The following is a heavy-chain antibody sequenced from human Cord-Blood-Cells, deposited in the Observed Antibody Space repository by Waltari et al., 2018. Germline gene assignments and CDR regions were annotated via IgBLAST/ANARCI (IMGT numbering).Heavy chain of an antibody. J-gene: IGHJ4*02. V-gene: IGHV4-39*01. Sequence: QLQLQESGPGLVKPSETLSLTCTVSGGSISSSSYYWGWIRQPQGKGLEWIGSIYYRRSTYYNPSLKSRVTISVDMSKNRFSLRLSSVTAADTAGYYCARSGENATYPFLFDYWGQGTLVTVSS. CDR1: GGSISSSSYY. CDR3: ARSGENATYPFLFDY. D-gene: IGHD2-15*01. CDR2: IYYRRST.